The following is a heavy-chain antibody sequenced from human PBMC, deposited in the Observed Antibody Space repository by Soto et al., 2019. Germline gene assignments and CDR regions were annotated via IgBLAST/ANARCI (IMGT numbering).Heavy chain of an antibody. CDR1: GDTFTFYS. D-gene: IGHD3-10*01. J-gene: IGHJ4*02. Sequence: QVQLVQSGAEVKKPGSSVRVSCKASGDTFTFYSINWVRQAPGLGLEWMGRINPILSMSNYAQRFQGRVKMTADNSTSTAYMELSSLRSEDTAMYYCASSYGSGYRAFDYWGQGALVTVSS. CDR2: INPILSMS. V-gene: IGHV1-69*02. CDR3: ASSYGSGYRAFDY.